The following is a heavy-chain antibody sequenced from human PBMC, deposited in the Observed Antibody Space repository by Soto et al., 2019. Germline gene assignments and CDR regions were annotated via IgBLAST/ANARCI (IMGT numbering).Heavy chain of an antibody. J-gene: IGHJ6*02. V-gene: IGHV1-69*13. CDR1: EGSFRDYV. Sequence: SVKVSCKASEGSFRDYVISWVRQGPGQGLDWTGGIIPSLGAAHYAQRFEGRVRITADGSTSTAFMEVTSLRSEDTAVYYCARGERAVANRVGMDVWGQGTSVTVSS. CDR3: ARGERAVANRVGMDV. CDR2: IIPSLGAA. D-gene: IGHD6-19*01.